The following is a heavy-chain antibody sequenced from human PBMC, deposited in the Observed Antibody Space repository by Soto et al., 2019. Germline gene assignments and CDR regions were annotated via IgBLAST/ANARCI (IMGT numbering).Heavy chain of an antibody. D-gene: IGHD3-10*01. V-gene: IGHV2-5*02. CDR2: IYWDDDK. CDR1: GFSLSTSGVG. J-gene: IGHJ4*02. CDR3: ARRIRVRGSPSQYYFDY. Sequence: QITLKESGPTLVKPTQTLTLTCTFSGFSLSTSGVGVGWIRQPPGKALEWLALIYWDDDKRYSPSLKSRLTITKDPSKNQVVLTMTNMDPVDTATYYCARRIRVRGSPSQYYFDYWGQGTLVTVSS.